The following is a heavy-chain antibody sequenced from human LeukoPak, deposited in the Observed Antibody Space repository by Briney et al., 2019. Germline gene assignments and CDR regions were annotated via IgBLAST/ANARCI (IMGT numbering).Heavy chain of an antibody. D-gene: IGHD6-6*01. CDR2: INHSGST. CDR1: GGSFSGYY. CDR3: ARAASSSSIGYYYGMDV. V-gene: IGHV4-34*01. Sequence: PSETLSLTCAVYGGSFSGYYWSWIRQPPGKGLEWIGEINHSGSTNYNPSLKSRVTISVDTSKNQFSLKLSSVTAADTAVYYCARAASSSSIGYYYGMDVWGQGTTVTVSS. J-gene: IGHJ6*02.